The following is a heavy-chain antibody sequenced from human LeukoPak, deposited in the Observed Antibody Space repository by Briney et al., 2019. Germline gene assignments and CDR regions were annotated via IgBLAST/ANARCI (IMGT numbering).Heavy chain of an antibody. Sequence: SETLSLTCTVSGGSISSYYWSWIRQPPGKGLEWIGYIYYSGSTNYNPSLKSRVTISVDTTKNQFSLKLSSVTAADTAVYYCARHTYYYDSSGPTWGQGTLVTVSS. D-gene: IGHD3-22*01. CDR3: ARHTYYYDSSGPT. CDR1: GGSISSYY. J-gene: IGHJ4*02. CDR2: IYYSGST. V-gene: IGHV4-59*01.